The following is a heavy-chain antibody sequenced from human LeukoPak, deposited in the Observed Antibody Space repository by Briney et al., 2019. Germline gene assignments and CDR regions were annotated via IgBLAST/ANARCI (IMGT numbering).Heavy chain of an antibody. CDR1: GFAFDMFA. Sequence: GGSLRLSCAGTGFAFDMFAIDWVRQAPGKGLEWVSGLSRGGSTTNYADSVKGRFTISRDKSQNSVFLQLNSLRPDDTAVYFCARQQRIRHCTEGVCTEGYYFDYWGQGTLVTVFS. CDR3: ARQQRIRHCTEGVCTEGYYFDY. J-gene: IGHJ4*02. CDR2: LSRGGSTT. D-gene: IGHD2-8*02. V-gene: IGHV3-23*01.